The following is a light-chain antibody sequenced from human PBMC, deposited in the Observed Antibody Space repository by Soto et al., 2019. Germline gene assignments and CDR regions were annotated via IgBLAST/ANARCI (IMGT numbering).Light chain of an antibody. CDR1: QSISSY. Sequence: DIQMTQSPSSLSASVGDRVTITCRASQSISSYLNWYQQKPGKAPKLLIYAASSLQSGVPSRFRGSGSGTDFTLTISGLQPDDSATYYCQQYKTWWTFGQGTKVDI. CDR3: QQYKTWWT. V-gene: IGKV1-39*01. CDR2: AAS. J-gene: IGKJ1*01.